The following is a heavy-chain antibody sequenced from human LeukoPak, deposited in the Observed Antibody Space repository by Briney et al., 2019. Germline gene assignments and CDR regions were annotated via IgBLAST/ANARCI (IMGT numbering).Heavy chain of an antibody. CDR3: AKVGAPSRITIFGVVRYYFDY. CDR2: ISGSGGST. V-gene: IGHV3-23*01. J-gene: IGHJ4*02. D-gene: IGHD3-3*01. Sequence: GRSLRLSCAASGFTFSSYAMSWVRQAPGKGLEWVSAISGSGGSTYYADSVKGRFTISRDNSKNTLYLQMNSLRAEDTAVYYCAKVGAPSRITIFGVVRYYFDYWGQGTLVTVSS. CDR1: GFTFSSYA.